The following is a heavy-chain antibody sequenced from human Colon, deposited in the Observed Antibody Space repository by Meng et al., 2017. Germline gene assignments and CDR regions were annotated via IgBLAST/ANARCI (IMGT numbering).Heavy chain of an antibody. V-gene: IGHV4-31*03. D-gene: IGHD4-17*01. CDR2: IYDSGST. CDR3: ARTKGTVTTSLDFDY. J-gene: IGHJ4*02. CDR1: GGSISSGGHF. Sequence: QVQLQESGPGLVKPSQTLSLTCIFPGGSISSGGHFWSWIRQHPGKGLEWIGYIYDSGSTSYNPSLKSRLTISVDTSKNQFSLTLNSVTAADTAVYYCARTKGTVTTSLDFDYWGQGTLVTVSS.